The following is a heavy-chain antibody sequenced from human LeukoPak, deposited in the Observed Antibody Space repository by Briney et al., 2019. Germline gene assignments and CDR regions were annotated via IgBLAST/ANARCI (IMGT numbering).Heavy chain of an antibody. CDR3: ARDRYYYGSGSHAY. V-gene: IGHV3-48*01. CDR2: IGTSSSTI. D-gene: IGHD3-10*01. Sequence: PGGSLRLSCAASGFTFSSYRMNWVRQAPGKGLEWVSYIGTSSSTIYYADSVKGRFTVSRDNAKNSLYLQMNSLRAEDTAVYYCARDRYYYGSGSHAYWGQGTLVTVSS. J-gene: IGHJ4*02. CDR1: GFTFSSYR.